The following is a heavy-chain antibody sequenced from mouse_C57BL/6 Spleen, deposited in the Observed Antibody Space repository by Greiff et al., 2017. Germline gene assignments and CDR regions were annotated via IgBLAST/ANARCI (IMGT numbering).Heavy chain of an antibody. CDR1: GYTFTSYW. CDR3: ARGSLYYDYDGYAKDY. D-gene: IGHD2-4*01. J-gene: IGHJ4*01. V-gene: IGHV1-52*01. CDR2: IDPSDSET. Sequence: VQLQQPGAELVRPGSSVKLSCKASGYTFTSYWMHWVKQRPIQGLEWIGNIDPSDSETHYNQKFKDKATLTVDKSSSTAYMQLSSLTSEDSAVYYCARGSLYYDYDGYAKDYWGQGTSVNVSS.